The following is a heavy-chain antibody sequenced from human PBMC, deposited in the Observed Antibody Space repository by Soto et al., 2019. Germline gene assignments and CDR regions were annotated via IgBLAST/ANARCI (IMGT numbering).Heavy chain of an antibody. Sequence: QVQLQESGPGLVKPSETLSLTCSVSGDSIRSYSWSWTRQPAGKGLEWIGRIYPSGSTNYNPSLESRVTMSIDTSKNQFSLNLTSVTAADTAVYYCARDSSHDSGDYVSDFWGQGSLVTVSS. J-gene: IGHJ4*02. V-gene: IGHV4-4*07. CDR3: ARDSSHDSGDYVSDF. D-gene: IGHD4-17*01. CDR1: GDSIRSYS. CDR2: IYPSGST.